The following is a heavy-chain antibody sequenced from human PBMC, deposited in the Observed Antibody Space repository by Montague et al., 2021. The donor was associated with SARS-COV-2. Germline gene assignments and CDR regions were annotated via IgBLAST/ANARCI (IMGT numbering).Heavy chain of an antibody. V-gene: IGHV4-59*08. D-gene: IGHD3-9*01. CDR3: ARTTYFDLASIYYYVMGV. CDR2: IYYSEST. J-gene: IGHJ6*04. Sequence: SETLSLTCTVYGGTMNTYYLSWIRQPQRRGLGWAGYIYYSESTEYNPSLKRRVTMSVDTSKNQFSLRLNSVTAADTALYFCARTTYFDLASIYYYVMGVWGTVSTVCVAS. CDR1: GGTMNTYY.